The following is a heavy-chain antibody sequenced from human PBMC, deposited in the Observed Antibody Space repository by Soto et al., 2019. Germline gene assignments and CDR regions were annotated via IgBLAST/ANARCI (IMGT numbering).Heavy chain of an antibody. V-gene: IGHV3-33*01. CDR3: ARERSGYGIDY. CDR2: IWHDGSKK. D-gene: IGHD3-22*01. J-gene: IGHJ4*02. CDR1: GFTFSNYG. Sequence: QVQLVESGGGVVQPGRSLRLSCAASGFTFSNYGMHWVRQAPGKGLEWVTGIWHDGSKKDYSDSVKGRFTISRDDFKNTLYLEMNSLRAEDSAIYYCARERSGYGIDYWGQGTLVTVSS.